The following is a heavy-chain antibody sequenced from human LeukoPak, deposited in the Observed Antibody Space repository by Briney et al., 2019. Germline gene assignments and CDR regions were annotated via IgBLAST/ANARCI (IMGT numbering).Heavy chain of an antibody. CDR3: ARHRDYGDYAIDY. J-gene: IGHJ4*02. Sequence: SETLSLTCTVSGGSISSSSYYWSWIRQPPGKGLEWIGEINHSGSTNYNPSLKSRVTISVDTSKNQFSLKLSSVTAADTAVYYCARHRDYGDYAIDYWGQGTLVTVSS. CDR1: GGSISSSSYY. CDR2: INHSGST. V-gene: IGHV4-39*01. D-gene: IGHD4-17*01.